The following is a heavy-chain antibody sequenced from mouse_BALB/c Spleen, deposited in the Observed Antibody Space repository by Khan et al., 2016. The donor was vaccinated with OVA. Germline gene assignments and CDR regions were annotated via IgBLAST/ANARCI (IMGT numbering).Heavy chain of an antibody. CDR2: IWSDGST. Sequence: VELVESGPGLVAPSQSLSITCTISGFSLTNYGVHWVRQPPGKGLEWLVVIWSDGSTTYNSALKSRLTISKDNSKSQVFLKMNSLQTDDTAMYFCARQPYYPYYIMDYWGQGTSVTVSS. J-gene: IGHJ4*01. CDR1: GFSLTNYG. V-gene: IGHV2-6-1*01. CDR3: ARQPYYPYYIMDY. D-gene: IGHD2-10*01.